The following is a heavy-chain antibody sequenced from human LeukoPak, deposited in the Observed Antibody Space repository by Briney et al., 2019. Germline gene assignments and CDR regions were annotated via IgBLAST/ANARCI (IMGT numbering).Heavy chain of an antibody. Sequence: GESLKISCKGSGYSFTSYWIGWVRQMPGKGLEWMGIIYPGDSDTKYSPSFQGQVTISADKSNDTAYLQWSSLKASDTAMYYCARPYDSSGYWGGFDCWGQGTLVTVSS. J-gene: IGHJ4*02. D-gene: IGHD3-22*01. CDR2: IYPGDSDT. V-gene: IGHV5-51*01. CDR3: ARPYDSSGYWGGFDC. CDR1: GYSFTSYW.